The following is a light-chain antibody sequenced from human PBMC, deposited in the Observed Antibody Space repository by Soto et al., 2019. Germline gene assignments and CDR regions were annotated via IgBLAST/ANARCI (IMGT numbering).Light chain of an antibody. J-gene: IGKJ4*01. CDR3: QQFSSYPLT. Sequence: IVLTQSPGTLSLSQGERAALSCRASQTVRNNYLAWYQQKPGQAPRLLIYDASSRATGIPDRFSGGGSGTDFTLTISRLEPEDFAVYYCQQFSSYPLTFGGGTMVDIK. V-gene: IGKV3-20*01. CDR2: DAS. CDR1: QTVRNNY.